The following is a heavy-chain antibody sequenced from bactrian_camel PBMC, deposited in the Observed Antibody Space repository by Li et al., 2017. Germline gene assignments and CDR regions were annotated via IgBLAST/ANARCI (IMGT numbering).Heavy chain of an antibody. V-gene: IGHV3S1*01. CDR2: IYTDGGTT. CDR3: AAVPRGYGTWGTTEVNY. D-gene: IGHD2*01. Sequence: HVQLVESGGGSVQAGGSLTLSCVVSGFKLPNLCMGWFRQAPGKEREELAAIYTDGGTTYYADSVKGRFTISQDNAENTLYLQMNSLKPEDTAMYYCAAVPRGYGTWGTTEVNYWGQGTQVTVS. J-gene: IGHJ4*01. CDR1: GFKLPNLC.